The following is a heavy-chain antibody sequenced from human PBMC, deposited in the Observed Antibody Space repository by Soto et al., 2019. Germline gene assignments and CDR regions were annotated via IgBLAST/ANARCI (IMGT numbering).Heavy chain of an antibody. J-gene: IGHJ4*02. Sequence: QVQLVQSGPEVKKPGASVKVSCKTSGYTFTRYSISWVRQAPGQGLEWMGWISAYNGDTNYAQNLQGRVTMTTDASTSTAYMELRSLRSDDTDMYYCARDHAGSSWFRFDHWGQGTLVTVSS. D-gene: IGHD6-13*01. CDR2: ISAYNGDT. V-gene: IGHV1-18*01. CDR3: ARDHAGSSWFRFDH. CDR1: GYTFTRYS.